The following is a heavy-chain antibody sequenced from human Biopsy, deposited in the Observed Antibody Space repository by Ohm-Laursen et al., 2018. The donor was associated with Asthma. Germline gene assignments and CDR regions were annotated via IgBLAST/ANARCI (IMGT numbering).Heavy chain of an antibody. D-gene: IGHD6-13*01. CDR3: VRGSCSWHHGPFHYYYGLDV. J-gene: IGHJ6*02. CDR1: GGYMRSGNYY. V-gene: IGHV4-39*01. CDR2: IYYSGTT. Sequence: GTLSLTCRLSSGSGGYMRSGNYYWGWIRQPPGKGLEWIGSIYYSGTTYYNPSLESRVTVSANTSKNQFSLKLTSVTAADTAVYYCVRGSCSWHHGPFHYYYGLDVWGQGTTATVSS.